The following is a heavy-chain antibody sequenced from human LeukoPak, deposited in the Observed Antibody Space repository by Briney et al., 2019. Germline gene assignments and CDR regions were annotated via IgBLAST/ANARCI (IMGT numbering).Heavy chain of an antibody. CDR2: IYYNGNR. Sequence: SETLSLTCTVSGGSISSYCWNWIRQSPGKRLEWIGYIYYNGNRPYNPSLKSRVSISVDTSKNQFSLKLSSVTAADTAVYYCARGGLPSNNWQLGYWGQGSLVTVSS. CDR3: ARGGLPSNNWQLGY. J-gene: IGHJ4*02. D-gene: IGHD1-1*01. CDR1: GGSISSYC. V-gene: IGHV4-59*01.